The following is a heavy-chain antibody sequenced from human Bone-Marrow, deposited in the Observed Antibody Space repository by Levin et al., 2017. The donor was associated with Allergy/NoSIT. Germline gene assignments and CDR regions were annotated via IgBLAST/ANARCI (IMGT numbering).Heavy chain of an antibody. D-gene: IGHD6-19*01. Sequence: GGSLRLSCAASGFTFSSYAMSWVRQAPGKGLEWVSAISGSGGSTYYADSVKGRFTISRDNSKNTLYQQMNSLRAEDTAVYYCAKGFRGWYGLDYWGQGTLVTVSS. CDR2: ISGSGGST. CDR3: AKGFRGWYGLDY. J-gene: IGHJ4*02. CDR1: GFTFSSYA. V-gene: IGHV3-23*01.